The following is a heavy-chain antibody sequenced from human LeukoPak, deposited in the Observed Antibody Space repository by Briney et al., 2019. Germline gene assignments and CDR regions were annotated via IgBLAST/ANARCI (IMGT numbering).Heavy chain of an antibody. J-gene: IGHJ4*02. D-gene: IGHD3-22*01. CDR1: GGSISSYY. CDR2: IYYSGIT. CDR3: ARLRALSYYDSSGDLYYFQY. Sequence: SETLSLTRTVSGGSISSYYWSWLRQPPGKGLEWIGFIYYSGITDYSPSLKSRVTISVDTSKNQFSLKLTSVTAADTAVYYCARLRALSYYDSSGDLYYFQYWGQGTLVTVSS. V-gene: IGHV4-59*01.